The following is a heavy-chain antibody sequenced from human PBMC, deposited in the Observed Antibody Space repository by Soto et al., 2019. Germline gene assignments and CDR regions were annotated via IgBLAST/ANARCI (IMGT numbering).Heavy chain of an antibody. D-gene: IGHD5-12*01. V-gene: IGHV1-3*01. CDR1: GYTFTSYA. CDR3: ARGTIRGYGPYFDY. J-gene: IGHJ4*02. CDR2: INAGNGNT. Sequence: ASVKVSCKASGYTFTSYAMHWVRQAPGQRLEWMGWINAGNGNTKYSQKFQGRVTITRDTSASTAYMELSSLRSEDTAVYYCARGTIRGYGPYFDYWGQGTLVTVSS.